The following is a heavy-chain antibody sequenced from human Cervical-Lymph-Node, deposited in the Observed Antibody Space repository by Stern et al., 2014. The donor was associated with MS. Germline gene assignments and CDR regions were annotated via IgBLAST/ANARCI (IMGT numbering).Heavy chain of an antibody. CDR2: VSPVVSTI. J-gene: IGHJ5*02. Sequence: VQLVQSGAEVKKPGSSVKVSCKASGGTSNSHGISWVRQAPGQGLEWMGGVSPVVSTIDYAQKFHGRVTITADESTSTTYMELSSLRSEDTAVYYCARRGSARRGSGWLDPWGQGTLVTVSS. CDR1: GGTSNSHG. CDR3: ARRGSARRGSGWLDP. V-gene: IGHV1-69*01. D-gene: IGHD3-10*01.